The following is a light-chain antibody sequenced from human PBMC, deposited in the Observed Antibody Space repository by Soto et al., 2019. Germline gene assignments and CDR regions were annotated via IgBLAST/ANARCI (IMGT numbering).Light chain of an antibody. CDR1: QNINNY. Sequence: DIQMTHSPYSLSASVGDRVTITFQASQNINNYLNWYQQKPGRAPKLLIYDASNLEAGVPSRFRGSGSGTDFTFTISRLQPEDIATYYCQQYENLPTFGQGTRLEIK. CDR2: DAS. CDR3: QQYENLPT. J-gene: IGKJ5*01. V-gene: IGKV1-33*01.